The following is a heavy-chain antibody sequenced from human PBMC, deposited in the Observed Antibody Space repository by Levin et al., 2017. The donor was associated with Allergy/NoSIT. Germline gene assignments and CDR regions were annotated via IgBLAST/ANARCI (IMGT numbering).Heavy chain of an antibody. V-gene: IGHV1-69*01. Sequence: KISCKASGGTFSSYAISWVRQAPGQGLEWMGGIIPIFGTANYAQKFQGRVTITADESTSTAYMELSSLRSEDTAVYYCARGGEYSSSGGRWFDPWGQGTLVTVSS. J-gene: IGHJ5*02. CDR1: GGTFSSYA. D-gene: IGHD6-13*01. CDR2: IIPIFGTA. CDR3: ARGGEYSSSGGRWFDP.